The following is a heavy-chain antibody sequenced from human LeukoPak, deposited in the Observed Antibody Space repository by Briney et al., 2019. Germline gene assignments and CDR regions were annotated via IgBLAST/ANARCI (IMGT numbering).Heavy chain of an antibody. D-gene: IGHD2-2*02. J-gene: IGHJ5*02. CDR1: GYTFTGYY. V-gene: IGHV1-2*02. CDR3: AREGGDCSSTSCYNENWFDP. Sequence: ASVEVSCKASGYTFTGYYMHWVRQAPGQGLEWMGWINPNSGGTNYAQKFQGRVTMTRDTSISTAYMELSRLRSDDTAVYYCAREGGDCSSTSCYNENWFDPWGQGTLVTVSS. CDR2: INPNSGGT.